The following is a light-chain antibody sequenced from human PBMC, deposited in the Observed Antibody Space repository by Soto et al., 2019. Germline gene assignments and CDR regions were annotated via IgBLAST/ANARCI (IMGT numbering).Light chain of an antibody. CDR3: QQYNSYLTTYT. CDR1: QSISSW. Sequence: DIQMTQSPSTLSASVGDRVTITCRASQSISSWLAWYQQKPGKAPKLLIYKASSLESGVPSRFSGSGSGTEFTLTISSLQPDDFATHYCQQYNSYLTTYTFGQRTKLEIK. J-gene: IGKJ2*01. CDR2: KAS. V-gene: IGKV1-5*03.